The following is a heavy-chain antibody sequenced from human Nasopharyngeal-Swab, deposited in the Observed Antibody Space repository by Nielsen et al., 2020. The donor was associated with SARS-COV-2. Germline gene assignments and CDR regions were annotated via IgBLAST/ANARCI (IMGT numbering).Heavy chain of an antibody. CDR2: ISYDGSNK. CDR3: AKDRRGDYYGSSGYWGLFDY. D-gene: IGHD3-22*01. V-gene: IGHV3-30*18. CDR1: GFTFSSYG. Sequence: GGSLRLSCAASGFTFSSYGMHWVRQAPGKGLEWVAVISYDGSNKYYADSVKGRFTISRDNSKNTLYLQMNSLRAEDTAVYYCAKDRRGDYYGSSGYWGLFDYWGQGTLVTVSS. J-gene: IGHJ4*02.